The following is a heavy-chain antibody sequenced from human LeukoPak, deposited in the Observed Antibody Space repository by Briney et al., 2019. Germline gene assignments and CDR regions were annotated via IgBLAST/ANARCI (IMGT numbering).Heavy chain of an antibody. D-gene: IGHD1-26*01. CDR2: IYHTGNT. Sequence: SETLSLTCSVSGGSISSGGQYWSWIRQPPGKGLEWIGYIYHTGNTYYNPSLKSRVTILVDRSKNQFSLRLSSVTAADTAVYYCARGATTLDYWGQGTLVTVSS. J-gene: IGHJ4*02. CDR1: GGSISSGGQY. V-gene: IGHV4-30-2*01. CDR3: ARGATTLDY.